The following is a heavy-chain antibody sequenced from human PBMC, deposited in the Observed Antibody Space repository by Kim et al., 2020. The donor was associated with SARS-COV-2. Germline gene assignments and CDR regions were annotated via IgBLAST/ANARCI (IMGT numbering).Heavy chain of an antibody. CDR1: GFSFSDSA. V-gene: IGHV3-73*01. CDR2: IRSKANSYAT. Sequence: GGSLRLSCAASGFSFSDSAMHWVRQASGKGLEWVGRIRSKANSYATTYAASVKGRFTISRDDSKNSAYLQMNSLKTKDTSGCYCTRVPGTTLAIWDAYA. CDR3: TRVPGTTLAIWDAYA. J-gene: IGHJ3*02. D-gene: IGHD1-1*01.